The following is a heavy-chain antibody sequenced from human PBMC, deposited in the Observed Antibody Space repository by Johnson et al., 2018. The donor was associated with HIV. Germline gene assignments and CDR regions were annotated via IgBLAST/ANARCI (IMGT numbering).Heavy chain of an antibody. Sequence: EVQLVESGGGLVQPGGSLRLSCAASGFTFIRYWMSWVRQAPGKGLEWVANIKQDGSEKTYVDSVKGRFTISRDNAKKSLYLQMNSLRAEDTAVYYCAKDGGSYGNGFDIWGQGTMVTVSS. CDR2: IKQDGSEK. V-gene: IGHV3-7*01. D-gene: IGHD1-26*01. CDR1: GFTFIRYW. CDR3: AKDGGSYGNGFDI. J-gene: IGHJ3*02.